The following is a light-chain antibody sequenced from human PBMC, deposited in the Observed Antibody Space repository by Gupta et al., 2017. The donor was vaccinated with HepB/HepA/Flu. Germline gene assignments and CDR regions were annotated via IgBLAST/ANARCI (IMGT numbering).Light chain of an antibody. J-gene: IGLJ3*02. CDR2: NTN. V-gene: IGLV8-61*01. CDR3: ILYMGGGIWV. Sequence: QTVVTQEPSFSVSPGGTVTLTCGLSSGSVSASYYPRWYQQTPGQAPRTLSYNTNTRSSGVPDRFSGSIRGNKAALTITGAQADDESEYYCILYMGGGIWVFGGGTKVTVL. CDR1: SGSVSASYY.